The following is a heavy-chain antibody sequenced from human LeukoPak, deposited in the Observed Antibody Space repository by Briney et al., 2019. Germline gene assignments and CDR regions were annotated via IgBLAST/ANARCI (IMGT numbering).Heavy chain of an antibody. CDR1: GGSISSYY. D-gene: IGHD1-26*01. CDR2: IHYSGGT. J-gene: IGHJ4*02. Sequence: ETLSLTCTVSGGSISSYYWSWIRQPPGKGLEWIGYIHYSGGTNYNPSLKSRVTISRDTSKNQFSLKLSSVTAADTAVYYCARGFRGASFDYWGQGTLVAVSS. CDR3: ARGFRGASFDY. V-gene: IGHV4-59*01.